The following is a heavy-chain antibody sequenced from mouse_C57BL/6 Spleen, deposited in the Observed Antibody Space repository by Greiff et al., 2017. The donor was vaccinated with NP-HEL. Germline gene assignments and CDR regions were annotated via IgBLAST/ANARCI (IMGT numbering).Heavy chain of an antibody. CDR3: ARGGIYYDSSHYYAMDY. CDR2: INPSNGGT. Sequence: QVQLQQSGTELVKPGASVKLSCTASGYTFTSYWMHWVKQRPGQGLEWIGNINPSNGGTNYNEKFKSQATLTVDKSSSTAYMQLSSLTSEDSAVYYCARGGIYYDSSHYYAMDYWGQGTSVTVSS. V-gene: IGHV1-53*01. J-gene: IGHJ4*01. D-gene: IGHD1-1*01. CDR1: GYTFTSYW.